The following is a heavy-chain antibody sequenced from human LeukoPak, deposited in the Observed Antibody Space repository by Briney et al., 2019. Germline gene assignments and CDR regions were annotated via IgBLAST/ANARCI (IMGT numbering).Heavy chain of an antibody. D-gene: IGHD5-18*01. Sequence: PAGTLSLTCAVSGGSISSSNWWRWVRPPPGKGLEWIGEYYHSGSTNYNPSLKSRVTISVDKSKNQLYLKLSSVTAADTAVYYCATVREYSYGNRYYFDYWGQGTLVTVSS. CDR3: ATVREYSYGNRYYFDY. V-gene: IGHV4-4*02. J-gene: IGHJ4*02. CDR1: GGSISSSNW. CDR2: YYHSGST.